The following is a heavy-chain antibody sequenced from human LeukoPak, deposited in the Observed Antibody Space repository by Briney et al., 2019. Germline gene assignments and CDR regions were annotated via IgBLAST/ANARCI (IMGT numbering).Heavy chain of an antibody. CDR1: GFTFDDYA. CDR2: ISWNSGSI. D-gene: IGHD3-22*01. J-gene: IGHJ3*02. Sequence: GRSLRLSCAASGFTFDDYAMHWVRQAPGKGLEWVSGISWNSGSIDYADSVKGRFTISRDNAKNSLYLQMNSLRAEDTALYYCAKDLYGSSGSGAFDIWGQGTMVTVSS. CDR3: AKDLYGSSGSGAFDI. V-gene: IGHV3-9*01.